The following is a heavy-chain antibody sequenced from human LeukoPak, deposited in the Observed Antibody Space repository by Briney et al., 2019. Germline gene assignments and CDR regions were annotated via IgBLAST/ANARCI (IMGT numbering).Heavy chain of an antibody. CDR2: IRYSGKT. Sequence: SETLSLTCTVSGGSISSSSSYWGWIRQPPGKGLEWIGSIRYSGKTYYNPSLKRLVTMSVDTSKNQFSLRLSSVTAADTAVYSCARHYYDSSGSAYYFDYWGQGTLVTVSS. J-gene: IGHJ4*02. V-gene: IGHV4-39*01. CDR3: ARHYYDSSGSAYYFDY. D-gene: IGHD3-22*01. CDR1: GGSISSSSSY.